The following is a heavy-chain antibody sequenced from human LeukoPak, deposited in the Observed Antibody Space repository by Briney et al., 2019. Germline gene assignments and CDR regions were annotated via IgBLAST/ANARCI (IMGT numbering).Heavy chain of an antibody. V-gene: IGHV1-24*01. Sequence: GASVKVSCKVSGYTLTELSMHWVRQAPGKGLEWMGGFDPEDGETIYAQKFQGRVTMTRDMSTSTVYMELSSLRSEDTAVYYCARDWGSFDPWGQGTLVAVSS. J-gene: IGHJ5*02. CDR2: FDPEDGET. CDR1: GYTLTELS. D-gene: IGHD3-16*01. CDR3: ARDWGSFDP.